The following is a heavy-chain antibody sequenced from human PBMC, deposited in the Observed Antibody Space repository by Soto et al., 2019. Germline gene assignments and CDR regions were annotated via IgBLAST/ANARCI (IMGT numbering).Heavy chain of an antibody. Sequence: QVQLVESGGGVVQPGRSLRLSCAASGFTFSSYGMHWARQAPGKGLEWVAVIWYDGSHKYYAVSVKGRFTISRDNSKNTMYLQMDSLRAEDTAVYYCARGYGGNSGAFDYWGQGTLVTVSS. J-gene: IGHJ4*02. D-gene: IGHD4-17*01. V-gene: IGHV3-33*01. CDR2: IWYDGSHK. CDR1: GFTFSSYG. CDR3: ARGYGGNSGAFDY.